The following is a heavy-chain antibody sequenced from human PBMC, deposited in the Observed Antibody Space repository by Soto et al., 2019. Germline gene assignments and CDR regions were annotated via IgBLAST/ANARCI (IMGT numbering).Heavy chain of an antibody. CDR1: GYTFAGYY. Sequence: ASGKVSCEGSGYTFAGYYMHWLRQSPGQGLAWMGWINPNSGGTNYAQKFQGRVTMTRDTSISTAYMELSRLRSDDTAVYYCARDLPVALGSRSYYYYYYGMDVWGQGTTVSVSS. D-gene: IGHD3-16*01. V-gene: IGHV1-2*02. CDR3: ARDLPVALGSRSYYYYYYGMDV. CDR2: INPNSGGT. J-gene: IGHJ6*02.